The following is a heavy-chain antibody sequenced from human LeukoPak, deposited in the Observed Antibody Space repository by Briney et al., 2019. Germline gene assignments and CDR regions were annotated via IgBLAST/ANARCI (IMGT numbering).Heavy chain of an antibody. CDR3: AKDRTPDGRYSIDY. CDR1: GFTFGIYA. V-gene: IGHV3-23*01. Sequence: PGGSLRLSCTGSGFTFGIYAMDWVRQAPGKGLEWVSLITGNAGRTDCADSVKGRFTISRDNSKNTVCLQMNSLRVEDTALYYCAKDRTPDGRYSIDYWGQGTLVTVSS. J-gene: IGHJ4*02. D-gene: IGHD3-10*01. CDR2: ITGNAGRT.